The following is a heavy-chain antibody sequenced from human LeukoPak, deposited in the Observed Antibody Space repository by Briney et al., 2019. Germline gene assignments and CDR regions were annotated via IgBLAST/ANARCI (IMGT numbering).Heavy chain of an antibody. Sequence: SSETLSLTCTVSGGSISSGYYWGWIRQPPGKGLEWIGSIYHSGSTYYNPSLKSRVTISVDTSKNQFSLKLSSVTAADTAVYYCATLPQMGLYGDYVWGAFDIWGQGTLVTVSS. D-gene: IGHD3-16*01. CDR3: ATLPQMGLYGDYVWGAFDI. CDR1: GGSISSGYY. CDR2: IYHSGST. J-gene: IGHJ4*02. V-gene: IGHV4-38-2*02.